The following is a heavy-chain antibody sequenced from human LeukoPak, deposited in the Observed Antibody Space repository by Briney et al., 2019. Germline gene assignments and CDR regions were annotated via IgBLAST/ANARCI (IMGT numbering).Heavy chain of an antibody. CDR2: IYYSGST. V-gene: IGHV4-59*01. CDR1: GGSISSYY. J-gene: IGHJ4*02. CDR3: ARGPDSSGYYMGFDY. Sequence: SETLSLTCTVSGGSISSYYWSWIRQPPGKGLEWIGYIYYSGSTNCNPSLKSRVTISVDTSKNQFSLKLSPVTAADTAVYYCARGPDSSGYYMGFDYWGQGTLVTVSS. D-gene: IGHD3-22*01.